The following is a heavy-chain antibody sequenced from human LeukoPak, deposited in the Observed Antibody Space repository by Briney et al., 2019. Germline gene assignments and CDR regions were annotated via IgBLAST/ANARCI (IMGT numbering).Heavy chain of an antibody. CDR2: IYPGDSDT. CDR3: ARLSFYDSSGYSLRYFDL. D-gene: IGHD3-22*01. V-gene: IGHV5-51*01. CDR1: GYSFTSYW. Sequence: GESLKISCKGSGYSFTSYWIGWVRQMPGKGLEWMGIIYPGDSDTRYSPSFQGQVTISADKSISTAYLQWSSLKASDTAMYYCARLSFYDSSGYSLRYFDLWGRGTLVTVSS. J-gene: IGHJ2*01.